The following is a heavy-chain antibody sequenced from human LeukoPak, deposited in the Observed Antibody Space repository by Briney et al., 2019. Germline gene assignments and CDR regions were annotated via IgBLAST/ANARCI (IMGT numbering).Heavy chain of an antibody. V-gene: IGHV4-59*01. J-gene: IGHJ4*02. CDR1: GGSITSSY. CDR2: ISNAGST. Sequence: PSETLSLTCSVSGGSITSSYWTWVRQPPGKGLEFIGYISNAGSTNYNPSLKSRVTISVDTAKNQLSVNLTSVTDADTAVYYCARDKHLGLRSAGRCYPYYFDSWGQGIQVTVSS. D-gene: IGHD2-15*01. CDR3: ARDKHLGLRSAGRCYPYYFDS.